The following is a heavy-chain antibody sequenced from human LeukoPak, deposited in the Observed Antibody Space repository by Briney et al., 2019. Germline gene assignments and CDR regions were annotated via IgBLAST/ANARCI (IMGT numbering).Heavy chain of an antibody. J-gene: IGHJ4*02. CDR3: ARGVDYSNYFDY. D-gene: IGHD4-11*01. CDR1: GGSISSGGYS. Sequence: TLSLTCAVSGGSISSGGYSWSWIRQPPGKGLEWIGYIYHSGSTYYNPSLKSRVTISVDRSKNQFSLELSSVTAADTAVYYCARGVDYSNYFDYWGQGTLVTVSS. CDR2: IYHSGST. V-gene: IGHV4-30-2*01.